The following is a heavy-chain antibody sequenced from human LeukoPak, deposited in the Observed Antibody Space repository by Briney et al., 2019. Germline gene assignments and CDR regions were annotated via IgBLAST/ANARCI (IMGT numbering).Heavy chain of an antibody. CDR3: ARINPRGPFDY. V-gene: IGHV4-34*01. CDR1: GGSFSGYY. CDR2: INHSGST. J-gene: IGHJ4*02. Sequence: SETLSLTCAVYGGSFSGYYWSWIRQPPGKGLEWIGEINHSGSTNYNPSLKSRVTISVDTSKNRFSLKLSSVTAADTAVYYCARINPRGPFDYWGQGTLVTVSS. D-gene: IGHD3-10*01.